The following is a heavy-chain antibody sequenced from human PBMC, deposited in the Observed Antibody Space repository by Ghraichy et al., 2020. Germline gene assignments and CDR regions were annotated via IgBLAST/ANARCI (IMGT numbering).Heavy chain of an antibody. V-gene: IGHV4-34*01. CDR3: ARWLGYSYGYWFDP. Sequence: SETLSLTCAVYGGSFSGYYWSWIRQPPGKGLEWIGEINHSGSTNYNPSLKSRVTISVDTSKNQFSLKLSSVTAADTAVYYCARWLGYSYGYWFDPWGQGTLVTVSS. CDR1: GGSFSGYY. D-gene: IGHD5-18*01. J-gene: IGHJ5*02. CDR2: INHSGST.